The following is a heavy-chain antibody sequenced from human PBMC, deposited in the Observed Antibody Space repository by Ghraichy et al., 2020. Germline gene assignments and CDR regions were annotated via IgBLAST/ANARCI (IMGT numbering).Heavy chain of an antibody. CDR2: IYYSGST. Sequence: SETLSLTCTVSGGSLSSNSYYWTWIRQPPGKGLEWIGSIYYSGSTYYNSSLKSRITMSVDTSKNQFSLKLSSVTAADTAVYHCARHGPDLSYYGMDVWGQGTTVTVSS. D-gene: IGHD3-16*02. CDR1: GGSLSSNSYY. V-gene: IGHV4-39*01. CDR3: ARHGPDLSYYGMDV. J-gene: IGHJ6*02.